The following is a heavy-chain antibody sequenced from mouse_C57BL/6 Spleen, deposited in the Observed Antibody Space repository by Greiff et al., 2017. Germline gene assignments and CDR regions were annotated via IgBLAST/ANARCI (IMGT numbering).Heavy chain of an antibody. J-gene: IGHJ4*01. Sequence: VQVVESGPELVRPGVSVKISCKGSGYTFTDYAMHWVKQSHAKSLEWIGVISTYYGDASYNQKFKDKATMTVDKSSSTAYMELARLTSEDSAVYYCARGIGYYEDAMDYWGQGTSVTVSS. D-gene: IGHD2-3*01. CDR2: ISTYYGDA. CDR1: GYTFTDYA. CDR3: ARGIGYYEDAMDY. V-gene: IGHV1-67*01.